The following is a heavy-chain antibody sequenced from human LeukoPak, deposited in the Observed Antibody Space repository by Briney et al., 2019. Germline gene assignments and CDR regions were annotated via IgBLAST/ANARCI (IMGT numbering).Heavy chain of an antibody. Sequence: PGGSLRLSCSASGFIFSAYCMSWVRQAPGRGLEWVATIKKDGTEKYYVDSVRGRFTISRDNAKSPLFLQMNTLRAEDTAVYYCTTAIEAAGFYLDYWGRETLVPVSS. CDR3: TTAIEAAGFYLDY. V-gene: IGHV3-7*01. J-gene: IGHJ4*02. CDR1: GFIFSAYC. D-gene: IGHD6-13*01. CDR2: IKKDGTEK.